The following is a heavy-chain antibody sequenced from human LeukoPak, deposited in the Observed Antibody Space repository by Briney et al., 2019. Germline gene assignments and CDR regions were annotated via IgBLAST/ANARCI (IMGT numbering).Heavy chain of an antibody. D-gene: IGHD3-22*01. J-gene: IGHJ4*02. CDR1: GFTFSNYG. CDR2: IRYDGTNK. CDR3: ATFPYYFDSSGSYYFDF. Sequence: GGSLRLSCAAAGFTFSNYGMHWVRQAPGKGREWVAFIRYDGTNKYYADSVEGRLTISRDNSKKTLYMEMNRLRAEDTAVFYCATFPYYFDSSGSYYFDFWGQGPLVTVSS. V-gene: IGHV3-30*02.